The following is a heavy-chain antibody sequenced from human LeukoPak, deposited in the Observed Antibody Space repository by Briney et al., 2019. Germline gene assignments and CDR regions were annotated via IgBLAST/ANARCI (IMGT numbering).Heavy chain of an antibody. CDR3: ARDLGDNWFDP. D-gene: IGHD3-10*01. CDR1: GGPFNDYY. Sequence: SETLSLTCAVYGGPFNDYYWNWLRQPPGKGLEWIGEINHSGSTNYHPSYKSRVTISLGTSQNHFSLKLTSVTAADTAVYYCARDLGDNWFDPWGQGTLVTVSS. V-gene: IGHV4-34*01. CDR2: INHSGST. J-gene: IGHJ5*02.